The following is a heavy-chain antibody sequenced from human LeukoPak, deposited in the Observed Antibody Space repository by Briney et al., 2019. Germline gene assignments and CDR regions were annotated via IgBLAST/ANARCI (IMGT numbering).Heavy chain of an antibody. V-gene: IGHV3-23*01. CDR2: IRYSGYNA. J-gene: IGHJ3*01. Sequence: PGGSLRLSCAASGFTFSISAMSWVRQAPGKGLDWVSLIRYSGYNAYYADSVRGRFTISRDNSKETLYLHMHSLRAEDTAIYYCARDIELSTWGLGTMVTVSS. D-gene: IGHD3-16*02. CDR3: ARDIELST. CDR1: GFTFSISA.